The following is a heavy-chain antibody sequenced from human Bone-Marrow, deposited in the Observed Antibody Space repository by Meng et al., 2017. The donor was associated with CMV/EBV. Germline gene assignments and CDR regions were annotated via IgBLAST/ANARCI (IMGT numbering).Heavy chain of an antibody. CDR3: ARDSGGSYPNDAFDI. CDR1: GFTFSSYW. V-gene: IGHV3-74*01. Sequence: GGSLRLSCAASGFTFSSYWMHWVRQAPGKGLVWVSRINSDGSSTSYADSVKGRFTISRDNAKNTLYLQMNSLRAEDTAVYYCARDSGGSYPNDAFDIWGQGTMVTVSS. J-gene: IGHJ3*02. D-gene: IGHD1-26*01. CDR2: INSDGSST.